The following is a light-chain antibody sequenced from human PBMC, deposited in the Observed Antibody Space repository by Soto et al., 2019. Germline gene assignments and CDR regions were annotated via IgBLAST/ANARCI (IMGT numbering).Light chain of an antibody. J-gene: IGLJ2*01. Sequence: QSVLTQPASASGSPGQSVTISCTGAISEIGSYNFVCWYQQHPDKAPKLLIYDVTQRPSGVPDRFSGSKSGNTASLTVSGLLAEDEADYSCTSYAGSNFPVVFGGGTKLTVL. CDR2: DVT. V-gene: IGLV2-8*01. CDR1: ISEIGSYNF. CDR3: TSYAGSNFPVV.